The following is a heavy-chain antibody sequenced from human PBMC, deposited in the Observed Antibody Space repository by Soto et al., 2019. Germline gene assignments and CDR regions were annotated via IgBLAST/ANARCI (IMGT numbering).Heavy chain of an antibody. J-gene: IGHJ4*02. CDR1: GGSISSSSYY. D-gene: IGHD6-13*01. V-gene: IGHV4-39*01. Sequence: SETLSLTCTFSGGSISSSSYYWGWIRQPPGKGLEWIGSIYYSGNTYYNPSLKSRVTVSVDTSKNQFSLKLSSVTAADTAVYYCASRYTNRWYVDYWGQGTLVTVSS. CDR3: ASRYTNRWYVDY. CDR2: IYYSGNT.